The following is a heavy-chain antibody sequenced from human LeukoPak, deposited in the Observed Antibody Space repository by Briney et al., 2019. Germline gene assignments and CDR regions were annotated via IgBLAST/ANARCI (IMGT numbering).Heavy chain of an antibody. J-gene: IGHJ4*02. D-gene: IGHD6-19*01. CDR3: ARLVRSGWYYDY. Sequence: GESLKISCKGSGFTFSSYWIGWVRQMPGKGLEWMGIIFPGDSDTRYSPSFQGQVTISADKSISTAYLQWSSLKASDTAMYYCARLVRSGWYYDYWGQGTLVTVSS. CDR2: IFPGDSDT. CDR1: GFTFSSYW. V-gene: IGHV5-51*01.